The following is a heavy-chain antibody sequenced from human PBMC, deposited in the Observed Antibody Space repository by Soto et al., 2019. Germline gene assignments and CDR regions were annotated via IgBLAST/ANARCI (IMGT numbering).Heavy chain of an antibody. CDR3: ARRKMIAVAQDAFDI. J-gene: IGHJ3*02. Sequence: SVKVSCKASGGTFSSYTISWVRQAPGQGLEWMGRIIPILGIANYAQKFQGRVTITADKSTSTAYMELSSLRSEDTAVYYCARRKMIAVAQDAFDIWGQGTMVTVSS. CDR1: GGTFSSYT. CDR2: IIPILGIA. D-gene: IGHD6-19*01. V-gene: IGHV1-69*02.